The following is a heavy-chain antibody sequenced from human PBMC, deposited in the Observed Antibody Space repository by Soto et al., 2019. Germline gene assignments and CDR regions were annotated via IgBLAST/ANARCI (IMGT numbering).Heavy chain of an antibody. CDR2: ISGSDGST. Sequence: PGGSLRLSCAASGFIFSSYAMSWVRQAPGKGLEWASAISGSDGSTYYADSVKGRFTISRDNSRNTLYLQMNSLRAEDTAVYYCAKDGVAHIPLYTSGSSYDHWGQGTLVTVSS. J-gene: IGHJ4*02. D-gene: IGHD3-22*01. CDR1: GFIFSSYA. V-gene: IGHV3-23*01. CDR3: AKDGVAHIPLYTSGSSYDH.